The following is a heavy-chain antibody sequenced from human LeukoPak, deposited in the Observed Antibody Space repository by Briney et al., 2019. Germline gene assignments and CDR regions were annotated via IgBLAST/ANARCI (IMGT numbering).Heavy chain of an antibody. Sequence: SETLSLTCAVSGVSISSYYWNWMRQSPGKGLEWIGFSHYSGAALYNPSLNSRVTISVDTPKNQFSLKLDSVSAADTAVYYCARWGEGGGYVVRAFDVWGPGTMVTVSS. V-gene: IGHV4-59*01. D-gene: IGHD2-15*01. CDR1: GVSISSYY. CDR2: SHYSGAA. J-gene: IGHJ3*01. CDR3: ARWGEGGGYVVRAFDV.